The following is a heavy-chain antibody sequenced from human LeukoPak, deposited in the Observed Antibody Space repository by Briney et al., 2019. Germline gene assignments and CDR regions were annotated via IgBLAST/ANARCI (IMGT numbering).Heavy chain of an antibody. J-gene: IGHJ4*02. CDR2: ISGGGDST. D-gene: IGHD2-15*01. Sequence: PGGSLRLSCAASAFTFSSYAMCWVRQAPGKGLEWVSTISGGGDSTNYADPVKGRFTISRDNSKNTLYLQMNSLRADDTAVYYCAKPYRGYCCAYSCYYFDYWGQGTLVTVSS. CDR1: AFTFSSYA. V-gene: IGHV3-23*01. CDR3: AKPYRGYCCAYSCYYFDY.